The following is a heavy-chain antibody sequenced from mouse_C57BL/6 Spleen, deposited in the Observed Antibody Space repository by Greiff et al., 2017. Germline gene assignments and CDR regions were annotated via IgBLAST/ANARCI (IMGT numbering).Heavy chain of an antibody. CDR1: GYSFTGYF. D-gene: IGHD1-1*01. Sequence: EVQLQESGPELVKPGDSVKISCKASGYSFTGYFMNWVMQSHGKSLEWIGRINPYNGDTFYNQKFKGKATLTVDKSSSTAHMELRSLTSEDSAVYYCARREAVVEYFDVWGTGTTVTVSS. CDR2: INPYNGDT. J-gene: IGHJ1*03. CDR3: ARREAVVEYFDV. V-gene: IGHV1-20*01.